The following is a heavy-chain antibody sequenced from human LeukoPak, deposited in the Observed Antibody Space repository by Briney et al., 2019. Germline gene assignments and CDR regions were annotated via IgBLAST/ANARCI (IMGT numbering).Heavy chain of an antibody. J-gene: IGHJ4*02. D-gene: IGHD3-3*01. CDR3: ARHFLYDFWSGYPEVFDY. Sequence: SETLSLTCTVSGGSISSSSYYWGWIRQPPGKRLEWIGSIYYSGSTYYNPSLKSRVTISVDTSKNQFSLKLSSVTAADTAVYYCARHFLYDFWSGYPEVFDYWGQGTLVTVSS. CDR1: GGSISSSSYY. CDR2: IYYSGST. V-gene: IGHV4-39*01.